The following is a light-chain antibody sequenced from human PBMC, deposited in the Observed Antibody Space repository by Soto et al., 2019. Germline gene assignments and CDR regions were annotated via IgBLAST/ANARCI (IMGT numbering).Light chain of an antibody. CDR3: QQYNSYPLT. J-gene: IGKJ4*01. CDR1: QSISGW. V-gene: IGKV1-5*03. CDR2: KAS. Sequence: DIQMTQSPSTLSGSVGDRVTITCRASQSISGWLAWYQQEPGKAHKLLIYKASSLEGGVPSRFSGSGSGTEFTLTIGSLQPDDFATYYCQQYNSYPLTFGGGTKVDIK.